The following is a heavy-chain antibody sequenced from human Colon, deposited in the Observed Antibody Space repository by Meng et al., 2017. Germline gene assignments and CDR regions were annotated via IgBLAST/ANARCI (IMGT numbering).Heavy chain of an antibody. Sequence: QVLVRESGPGLVKPSETLSVNCTVSGGSINNYYWSWIRQSSGKGLEWIGYIYYSGSTNYNPSLKSRVTISVDTSKNQFSLKLRSVTSADTAVYYCARGGAWLQSFDYWGQGTLVTVSS. V-gene: IGHV4-59*01. J-gene: IGHJ4*02. CDR1: GGSINNYY. CDR3: ARGGAWLQSFDY. D-gene: IGHD5-24*01. CDR2: IYYSGST.